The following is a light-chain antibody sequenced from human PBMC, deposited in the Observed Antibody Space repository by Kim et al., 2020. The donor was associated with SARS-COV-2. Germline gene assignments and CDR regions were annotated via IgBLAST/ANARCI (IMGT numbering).Light chain of an antibody. CDR1: QEISNY. V-gene: IGKV1-27*01. CDR2: AAA. Sequence: AYGGDRVTITCRARQEISNYLAWFQLKPGKAPKLLIYAAAALQPGGPSRFSGSGSGTDFTLTVTSLQPEDVATYYCQKCDSAPWTFGQGTKVDIK. J-gene: IGKJ1*01. CDR3: QKCDSAPWT.